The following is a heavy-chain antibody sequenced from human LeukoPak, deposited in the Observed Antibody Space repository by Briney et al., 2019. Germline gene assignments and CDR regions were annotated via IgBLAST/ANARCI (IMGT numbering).Heavy chain of an antibody. CDR3: AGNLLTYYYGSGRFDP. CDR2: IYTSGST. J-gene: IGHJ5*02. D-gene: IGHD3-10*01. V-gene: IGHV4-4*07. CDR1: GGSISSYY. Sequence: SETLSLTCTVSGGSISSYYWSWIRQPAGKGLEWIGRIYTSGSTNYNPSLKSRVTMSVDTSKNQFSLKLSSVTAADTAVYYCAGNLLTYYYGSGRFDPWGQGTLVTVSS.